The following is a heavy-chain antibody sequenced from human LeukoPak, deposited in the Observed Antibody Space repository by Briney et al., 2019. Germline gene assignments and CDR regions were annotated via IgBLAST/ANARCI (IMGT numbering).Heavy chain of an antibody. D-gene: IGHD3-22*01. CDR1: GFTFDDYT. J-gene: IGHJ4*02. CDR3: AKDILHYYDSSGYDY. CDR2: ISWDGGST. Sequence: GGSLRLSCAASGFTFDDYTMHWVRQAPGKGLEWVSLISWDGGSTYYADSVKGRFTISRDNSKNTLYLQMNSLRAEDTAVYYCAKDILHYYDSSGYDYWGQGTLVTVSS. V-gene: IGHV3-43*01.